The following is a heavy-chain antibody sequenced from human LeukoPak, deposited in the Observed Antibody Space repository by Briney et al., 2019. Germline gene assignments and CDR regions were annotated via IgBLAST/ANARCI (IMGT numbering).Heavy chain of an antibody. CDR1: GGSISSSSYY. CDR2: IYYSGST. J-gene: IGHJ2*01. D-gene: IGHD6-19*01. V-gene: IGHV4-39*07. Sequence: PSETLSLTCTVSGGSISSSSYYWGWIRQPPGKGLEWIGSIYYSGSTYYNPSLKSRVTISIDTSKNQFSLKLSSVTAADTAVYYCAGPLNSSGGNFDLWGRGTLVTVSS. CDR3: AGPLNSSGGNFDL.